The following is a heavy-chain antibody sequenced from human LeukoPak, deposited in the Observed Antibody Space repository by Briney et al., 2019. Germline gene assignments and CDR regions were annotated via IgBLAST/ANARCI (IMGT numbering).Heavy chain of an antibody. Sequence: GASVKVSCKASGYTFTSYDINWVRQATGQGLEWMGWMNPNSGNTGYAQKFQGRVTITRNTSISTAYMELSSLRSEDTAVYYCARGNSGYDSSDYWGQGTLVTVSS. D-gene: IGHD5-12*01. CDR3: ARGNSGYDSSDY. CDR2: MNPNSGNT. V-gene: IGHV1-8*03. J-gene: IGHJ4*02. CDR1: GYTFTSYD.